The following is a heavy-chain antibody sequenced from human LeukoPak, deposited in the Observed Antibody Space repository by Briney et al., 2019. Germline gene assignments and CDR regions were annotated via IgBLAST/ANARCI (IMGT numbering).Heavy chain of an antibody. CDR2: IYYSGST. Sequence: SQTLSLTCTVSGGSISSGGYYWSWSRQHPGKGLEWIGYIYYSGSTYYNPSLKSRVTISVDTSKNQFSLKLSSVTAADTAVYYCARVALGYCSGGSCYPGGFDYWGQGTLVTVSS. CDR3: ARVALGYCSGGSCYPGGFDY. D-gene: IGHD2-15*01. V-gene: IGHV4-31*03. J-gene: IGHJ4*02. CDR1: GGSISSGGYY.